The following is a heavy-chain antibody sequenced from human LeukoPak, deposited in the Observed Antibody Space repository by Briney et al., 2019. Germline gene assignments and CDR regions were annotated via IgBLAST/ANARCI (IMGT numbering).Heavy chain of an antibody. J-gene: IGHJ3*02. CDR1: KFTFSTYW. Sequence: GGSLRLSCAASKFTFSTYWMHWVRQAPGKGLVWVSRIISDGSTTSYADSAKGRFTISRDNAKNTLYLQMNSLRAEDTAVYYCAREDVDIAVAASGAFDIWGQGTMVTVSS. CDR3: AREDVDIAVAASGAFDI. V-gene: IGHV3-74*01. D-gene: IGHD6-19*01. CDR2: IISDGSTT.